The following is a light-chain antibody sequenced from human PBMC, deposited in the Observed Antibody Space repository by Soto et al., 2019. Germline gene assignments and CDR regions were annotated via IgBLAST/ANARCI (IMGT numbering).Light chain of an antibody. CDR1: SSNIGAGFD. V-gene: IGLV1-40*01. CDR3: QSYDSSLSGSEV. J-gene: IGLJ3*02. Sequence: QPVLTQPPSVSGAPGQRVTISCTGSSSNIGAGFDVHWYQQLPGTAPKLLISDNNNRPSGVPDRFSGSKSGTSASLGITGLQAEDEAEYYCQSYDSSLSGSEVFGGGTKVTVL. CDR2: DNN.